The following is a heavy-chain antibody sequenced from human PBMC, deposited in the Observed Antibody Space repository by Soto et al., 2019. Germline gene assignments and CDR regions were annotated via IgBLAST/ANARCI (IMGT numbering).Heavy chain of an antibody. CDR2: YHSGGST. CDR3: VRSRQMESGNDYVLDA. CDR1: GVSLNTADTW. D-gene: IGHD1-1*01. Sequence: QVQLQESGSGLVKPSQSLSLTCTVSGVSLNTADTWWSWIRQSPGKGLEFIGYYHSGGSTYYDASCGSRVIISADTSNSQLSLKLSSVTVADTAVYFCVRSRQMESGNDYVLDAWGQGTTVTVSS. V-gene: IGHV4-30-4*01. J-gene: IGHJ6*02.